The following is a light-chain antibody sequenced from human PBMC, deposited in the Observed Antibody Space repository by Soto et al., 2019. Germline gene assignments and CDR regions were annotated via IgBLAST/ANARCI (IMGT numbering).Light chain of an antibody. V-gene: IGLV1-40*01. Sequence: QSVLTQPPSVSGAPGQTVTISCTGSSSNIGAHYDVHWYQHLPGTAPKLLIYGNINRPSGVPDRFSGSKSGTSASLAITGLRAGDVRVYYRHSYPSRRSPGVSGGGTTLPVL. CDR3: HSYPSRRSPGV. J-gene: IGLJ3*02. CDR1: SSNIGAHYD. CDR2: GNI.